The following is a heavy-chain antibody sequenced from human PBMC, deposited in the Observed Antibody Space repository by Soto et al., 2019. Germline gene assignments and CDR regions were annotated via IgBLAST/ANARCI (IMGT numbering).Heavy chain of an antibody. Sequence: SETLSLTCTVSGGSISSYYWSWIRQPPGKGLEWIGYIYYSGSTNYNPSLKRRVTISVDTSKNQFSLKLSSVTAADTAVYYCARGYDRDAFDIWGQGTMVTVSS. CDR1: GGSISSYY. CDR3: ARGYDRDAFDI. D-gene: IGHD3-3*01. J-gene: IGHJ3*02. V-gene: IGHV4-59*01. CDR2: IYYSGST.